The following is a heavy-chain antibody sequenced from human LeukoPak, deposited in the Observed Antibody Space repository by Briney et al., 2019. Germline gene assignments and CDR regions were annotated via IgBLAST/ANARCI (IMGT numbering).Heavy chain of an antibody. D-gene: IGHD6-19*01. CDR1: GFTFSSYG. CDR2: ISGSGGGT. Sequence: GGSLRLSCAASGFTFSSYGMGWVRQAPGKGLEWVSAISGSGGGTYYADSVKSRFTISRDNSKNTLFLQMNSLRAEDTALYYCAKAGIAVTATYSFDYWGQGALVTVSS. J-gene: IGHJ4*02. CDR3: AKAGIAVTATYSFDY. V-gene: IGHV3-23*01.